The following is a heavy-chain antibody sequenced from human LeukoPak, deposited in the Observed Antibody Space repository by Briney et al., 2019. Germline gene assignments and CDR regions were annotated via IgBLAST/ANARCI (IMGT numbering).Heavy chain of an antibody. D-gene: IGHD3-10*01. Sequence: GGSLRLSCAASGFTFSSYAMSWVRQAPGKGLEWVSAISGSGGSTYYADSVKGRFTISRDNSKNTLYLQMNSLRAEDTAVYYCARDLGGPITMPWAFDIWGQGTMVTVSS. CDR2: ISGSGGST. V-gene: IGHV3-23*01. J-gene: IGHJ3*02. CDR1: GFTFSSYA. CDR3: ARDLGGPITMPWAFDI.